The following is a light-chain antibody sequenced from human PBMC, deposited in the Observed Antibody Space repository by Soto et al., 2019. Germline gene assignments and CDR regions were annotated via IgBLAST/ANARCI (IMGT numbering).Light chain of an antibody. CDR2: ATS. J-gene: IGKJ4*01. CDR1: QDIANY. V-gene: IGKV1-9*01. Sequence: IQLTQSPSFLSASAGDRVTITCRASQDIANYLAWYQQKPGKAPKFLIYATSTFQSGVPSRFSGGGSGTEFTLTISSLQPEDFATYYCQQVNSYPLTFGGGTKVDIK. CDR3: QQVNSYPLT.